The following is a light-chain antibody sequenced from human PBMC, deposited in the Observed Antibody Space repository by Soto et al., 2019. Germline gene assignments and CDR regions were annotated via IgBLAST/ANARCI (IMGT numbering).Light chain of an antibody. CDR2: EVS. J-gene: IGLJ3*02. CDR3: SSYTSIITVV. V-gene: IGLV2-14*01. CDR1: SSDVGAYNY. Sequence: QSALTQPASVSGSPGQSITISCTGTSSDVGAYNYVSWYQQHPGKAPKLMIYEVSNRPSGVSNRFSGSKSGNTASLTLSGLQAEDEADYYCSSYTSIITVVFGGGTKLTVL.